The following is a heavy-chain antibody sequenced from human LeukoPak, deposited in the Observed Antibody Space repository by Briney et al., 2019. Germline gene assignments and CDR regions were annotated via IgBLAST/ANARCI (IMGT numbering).Heavy chain of an antibody. Sequence: ASVKVSCKASGYTFTGYYVHWVRQAPGQGLEWMGWINPNSGDTNFAQKFQGRVTMTRDTSFSTAYMELSRLTSDDTAVYYCARETVAGNAFDIWGPGTLVAVSS. D-gene: IGHD6-19*01. V-gene: IGHV1-2*02. CDR2: INPNSGDT. J-gene: IGHJ3*02. CDR3: ARETVAGNAFDI. CDR1: GYTFTGYY.